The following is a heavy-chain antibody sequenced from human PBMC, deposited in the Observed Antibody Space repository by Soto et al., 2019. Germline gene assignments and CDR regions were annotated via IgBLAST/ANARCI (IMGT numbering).Heavy chain of an antibody. CDR3: ARAVIKGLRATGSLDN. CDR2: IIPIFGTP. J-gene: IGHJ4*02. V-gene: IGHV1-69*06. Sequence: QVQLVQSGAEVKKPGSSMKVSCKASGGTFSTDAISWVRQAPRQGLEWMGGIIPIFGTPNYAQTFQGRVTITADKSTTTDYMELSSLTSDDTAVYFCARAVIKGLRATGSLDNWGQGTLVTVSS. D-gene: IGHD2-8*02. CDR1: GGTFSTDA.